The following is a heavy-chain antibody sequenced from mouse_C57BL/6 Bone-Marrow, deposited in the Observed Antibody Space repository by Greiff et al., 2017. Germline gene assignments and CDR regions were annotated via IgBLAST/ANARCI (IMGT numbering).Heavy chain of an antibody. J-gene: IGHJ4*01. CDR3: SRSEYYAMDY. V-gene: IGHV1-82*01. Sequence: VQLQQSGPELVKPGASVKISCKASGYAFSSSWMHWVKQRPGKGLEWIGRIYPGDGDTNYNGKFKGKATLTADKSSSTAYMQLSSLTSEDSAVYFCSRSEYYAMDYWGQGTSVTVSA. CDR2: IYPGDGDT. CDR1: GYAFSSSW.